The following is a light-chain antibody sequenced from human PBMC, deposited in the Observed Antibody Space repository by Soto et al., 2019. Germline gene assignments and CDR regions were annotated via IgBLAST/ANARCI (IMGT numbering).Light chain of an antibody. CDR1: ASDVGGYNY. CDR3: TSYTSSSTYV. V-gene: IGLV2-14*01. CDR2: EVN. Sequence: QSVLTQPASVSGSPGQSITISCTGTASDVGGYNYVSWYQHHPGEAPKLMIYEVNDRPSGVSNRFSGSKSGNTAPLTISGLQAEDEADYYCTSYTSSSTYVFGTGTKVTVL. J-gene: IGLJ1*01.